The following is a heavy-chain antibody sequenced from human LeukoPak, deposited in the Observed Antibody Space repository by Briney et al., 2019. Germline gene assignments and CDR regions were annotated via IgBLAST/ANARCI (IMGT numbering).Heavy chain of an antibody. CDR3: ARASGWYLDY. J-gene: IGHJ4*02. CDR2: ISYDGSNK. D-gene: IGHD6-19*01. CDR1: GSTFSSYA. Sequence: PGGSLRLSCAASGSTFSSYAMHWVRQAPGKGLEWVAVISYDGSNKYYADSVKGRFTISRDNSKNTLYLQMNSLRAEDTAVYYCARASGWYLDYWGQGTLVTVSS. V-gene: IGHV3-30-3*01.